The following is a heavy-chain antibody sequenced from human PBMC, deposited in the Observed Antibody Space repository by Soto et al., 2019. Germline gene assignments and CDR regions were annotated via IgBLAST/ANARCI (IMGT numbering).Heavy chain of an antibody. D-gene: IGHD3-22*01. CDR2: FYKSGTT. CDR3: ARTYDNSGPNSGGYAFDI. CDR1: GDSINSYY. Sequence: QVQLQESGPGLVKPSETLSFTCTVSGDSINSYYWSWIRQPPGKGLEWIAYFYKSGTTNYNPSLKSRVTISVDTSKNQFSLKLSSVTAADTAVYYCARTYDNSGPNSGGYAFDIWGQGTMFTVSS. J-gene: IGHJ3*02. V-gene: IGHV4-59*01.